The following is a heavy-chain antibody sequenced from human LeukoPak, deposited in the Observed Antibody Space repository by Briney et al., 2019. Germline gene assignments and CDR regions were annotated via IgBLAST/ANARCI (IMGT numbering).Heavy chain of an antibody. CDR2: ISGSATTI. J-gene: IGHJ4*02. CDR3: ARRALPDF. V-gene: IGHV3-48*03. Sequence: GGSLRLSCEASGCTFSGFEVNWVRRAPGKGLEFVSYISGSATTIYYADSVKGRFTISRDNAKNSLYLQMNSLRAEDTAVYYCARRALPDFWGQGTLVTVSS. D-gene: IGHD2-21*02. CDR1: GCTFSGFE.